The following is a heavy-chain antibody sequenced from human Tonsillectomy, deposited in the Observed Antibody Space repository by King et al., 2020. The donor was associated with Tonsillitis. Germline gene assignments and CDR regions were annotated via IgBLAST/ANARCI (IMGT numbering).Heavy chain of an antibody. D-gene: IGHD6-13*01. Sequence: QLVQSGAEVKKPGSSVKVSCKASGGTFSSYAISWVRQAPGQGLEWMGGIIPIFGTANYAQKFQGRVTITADESTSTAYMELSSLRSEDTAVYYCARGPSYSSSWYNHYYYYYMDVWGKGTTVTVSS. CDR3: ARGPSYSSSWYNHYYYYYMDV. V-gene: IGHV1-69*12. CDR2: IIPIFGTA. CDR1: GGTFSSYA. J-gene: IGHJ6*03.